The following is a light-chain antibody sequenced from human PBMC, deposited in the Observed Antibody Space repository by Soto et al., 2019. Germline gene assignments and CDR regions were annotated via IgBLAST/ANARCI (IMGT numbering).Light chain of an antibody. V-gene: IGKV2-40*01. J-gene: IGKJ5*01. CDR2: TLS. CDR1: QNLFDSSNGNTY. CDR3: MQRLEFPPT. Sequence: DVVMTQTPLSLPVTPGEPASISCRSSQNLFDSSNGNTYLDWYFQKPGQSPQLLIYTLSYRASGVSDRFSGSGSCTEFTLKISRVEADDVGVYYCMQRLEFPPTFGQGTRLDTK.